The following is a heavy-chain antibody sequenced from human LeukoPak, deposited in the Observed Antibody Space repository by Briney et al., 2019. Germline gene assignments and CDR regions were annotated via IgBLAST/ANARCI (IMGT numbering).Heavy chain of an antibody. V-gene: IGHV4-59*12. CDR3: ARGRYSSSDY. D-gene: IGHD6-6*01. J-gene: IGHJ4*02. CDR1: GGSISSFY. Sequence: SETLSLTCTVSGGSISSFYWRWIRQPPGKGLEWIGYIDYSGTTYYNTSLKSRVTISVDTSKNQFSLKLSSVTAADTAVYYCARGRYSSSDYWGQGTLVTVSS. CDR2: IDYSGTT.